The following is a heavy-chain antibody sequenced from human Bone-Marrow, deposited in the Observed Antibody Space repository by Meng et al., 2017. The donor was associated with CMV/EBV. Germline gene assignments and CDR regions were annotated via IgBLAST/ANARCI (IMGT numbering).Heavy chain of an antibody. CDR2: IIPIFGTA. J-gene: IGHJ4*02. CDR3: ARGPNSGSGAYLDY. V-gene: IGHV1-69*05. D-gene: IGHD3-10*01. Sequence: SVKVSCKASGGTFSSYAISRVRQAPGQGLEWMGGIIPIFGTANYAQKFQGRVTITTDESTSTAYMELSSLRSEDTAVYYCARGPNSGSGAYLDYWGQGTLVTVSS. CDR1: GGTFSSYA.